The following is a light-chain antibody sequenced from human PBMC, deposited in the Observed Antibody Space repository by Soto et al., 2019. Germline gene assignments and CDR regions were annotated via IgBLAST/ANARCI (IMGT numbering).Light chain of an antibody. Sequence: EIVLTQSPGTLSLSPGERATLSCRASQGLSSTSLVWYQQKPGQAPRLLIFGASDRAPGIPDRFRGSGSETDFTLTIDRLEPEDSAVYICQHCGSSLWAFGQGTKVEIK. V-gene: IGKV3-20*01. J-gene: IGKJ1*01. CDR2: GAS. CDR1: QGLSSTS. CDR3: QHCGSSLWA.